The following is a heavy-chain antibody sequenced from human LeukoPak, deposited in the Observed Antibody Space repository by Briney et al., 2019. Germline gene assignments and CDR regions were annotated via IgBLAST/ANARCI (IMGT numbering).Heavy chain of an antibody. Sequence: GGSLRLSCAASGFTFSSYSMNWVRQAPGKGLEWVSSISSSSSYIYYADPVKGRFTISRDNAKNSLYLQMNSLRAEDTAVYYCARVPPLLWFGELSYYYYYMDVWGKGTTVTVSS. J-gene: IGHJ6*03. CDR1: GFTFSSYS. CDR2: ISSSSSYI. V-gene: IGHV3-21*01. D-gene: IGHD3-10*01. CDR3: ARVPPLLWFGELSYYYYYMDV.